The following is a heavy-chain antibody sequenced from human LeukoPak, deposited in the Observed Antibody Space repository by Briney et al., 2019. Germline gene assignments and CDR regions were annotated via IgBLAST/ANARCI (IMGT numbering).Heavy chain of an antibody. CDR1: GGTFSSYA. J-gene: IGHJ3*02. CDR2: IIPIFGTA. V-gene: IGHV1-69*13. D-gene: IGHD5-12*01. Sequence: SVKVSCKASGGTFSSYAISWVRQAPGQGLEWMGGIIPIFGTASYAQKFQGRVTITADESTSTAYMELSSLRSEDTAVYYCARGDSGYDDAFDIWGQGTMVTVSS. CDR3: ARGDSGYDDAFDI.